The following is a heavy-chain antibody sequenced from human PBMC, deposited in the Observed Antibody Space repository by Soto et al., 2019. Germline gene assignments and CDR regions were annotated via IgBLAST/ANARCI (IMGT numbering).Heavy chain of an antibody. CDR1: GYTFTSYW. J-gene: IGHJ3*02. CDR3: ARGPDTPSAFDI. CDR2: IYPGDSDT. V-gene: IGHV5-51*01. Sequence: GESLKISCRGYGYTFTSYWVAWVRQMPGKGLEWMGIIYPGDSDTRYSPSFQGQVTISADRSISAAYLQWSSLKASDTAMYYCARGPDTPSAFDIWGQGTMVTVSS. D-gene: IGHD5-18*01.